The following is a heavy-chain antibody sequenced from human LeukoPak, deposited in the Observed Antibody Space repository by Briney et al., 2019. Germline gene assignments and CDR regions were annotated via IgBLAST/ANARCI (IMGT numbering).Heavy chain of an antibody. V-gene: IGHV1-3*01. CDR1: GYIFTNYD. J-gene: IGHJ3*01. D-gene: IGHD4-23*01. Sequence: ASVKVSCKASGYIFTNYDIYWVRQAPGQRLEWMGWIIVGKGNTRYSQKFQGRVIITSDTSASTAYMELSSLRSEDTAVYYCTRDAMVGTGIALDVWGQGTMVTVSS. CDR3: TRDAMVGTGIALDV. CDR2: IIVGKGNT.